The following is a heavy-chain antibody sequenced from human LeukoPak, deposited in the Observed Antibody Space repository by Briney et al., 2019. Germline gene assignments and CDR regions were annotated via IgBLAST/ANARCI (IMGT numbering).Heavy chain of an antibody. Sequence: GASVKVSCKASGYTFTSYDINWVRQATGQGLEWMGWMNPNSGNTGYAQKFQGRVTMTRNTSISTAYMELSSLRSEDTAVYYCARGPFSGSSDGDWFDPWGQGTLVTVSS. CDR1: GYTFTSYD. CDR2: MNPNSGNT. D-gene: IGHD1-26*01. V-gene: IGHV1-8*01. J-gene: IGHJ5*02. CDR3: ARGPFSGSSDGDWFDP.